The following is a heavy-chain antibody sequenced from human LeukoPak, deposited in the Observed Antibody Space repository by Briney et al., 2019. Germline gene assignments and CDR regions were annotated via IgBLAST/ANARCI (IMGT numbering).Heavy chain of an antibody. CDR1: GGSFSGYY. D-gene: IGHD4-23*01. Sequence: PSETLSLTCAVYGGSFSGYYWSWIRQPPGKGLEWIGEINHSGSTNYNLSLKSRVTISVDTSKNQFSLKLNSVTAADTAVYYCARTLTPPPYYYYMDVWGKGTTVTVSS. J-gene: IGHJ6*03. CDR2: INHSGST. CDR3: ARTLTPPPYYYYMDV. V-gene: IGHV4-34*01.